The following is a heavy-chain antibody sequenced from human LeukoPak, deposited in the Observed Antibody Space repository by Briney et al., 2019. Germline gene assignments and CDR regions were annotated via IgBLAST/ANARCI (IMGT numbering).Heavy chain of an antibody. V-gene: IGHV3-48*03. Sequence: GGSLRLSCVASGFTFSSYEMNWVRQAPGKGLEWLSYIGSSDSTTHYADSVKGPFTISRDNARNSLYLQMNSLRAEDTAVYYCARDTGGIPHFDYWGQGTLVTVSS. CDR2: IGSSDSTT. J-gene: IGHJ4*02. D-gene: IGHD3-10*01. CDR3: ARDTGGIPHFDY. CDR1: GFTFSSYE.